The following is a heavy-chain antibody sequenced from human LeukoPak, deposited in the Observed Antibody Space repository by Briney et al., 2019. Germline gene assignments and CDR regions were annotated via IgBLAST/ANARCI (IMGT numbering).Heavy chain of an antibody. J-gene: IGHJ4*02. CDR2: ISSSSSYI. Sequence: GGSLRLSCAASGFTFSSYSMNWVRQAPGKGLEWVSSISSSSSYIYYADSVKGRFTISRDNSKNTLYLQMNSLRAEDTAVYYCAKDQRSLAVAGRYFDYWGQGTLVTVSS. CDR1: GFTFSSYS. V-gene: IGHV3-21*01. D-gene: IGHD6-19*01. CDR3: AKDQRSLAVAGRYFDY.